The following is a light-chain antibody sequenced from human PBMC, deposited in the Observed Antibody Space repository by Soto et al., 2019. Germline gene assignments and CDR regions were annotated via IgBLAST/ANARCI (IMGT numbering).Light chain of an antibody. Sequence: QSVVTQPPSASGTPGQRVTISCSGSSSTIDTNTVTWYQHLPGTAPQVLMYGNFHRPSGVPDRFSGSKSDTSASLAISGLQSEDEGDYYCAAWDDSVNGPVFGGGTKLTVL. J-gene: IGLJ3*02. CDR3: AAWDDSVNGPV. CDR1: SSTIDTNT. CDR2: GNF. V-gene: IGLV1-44*01.